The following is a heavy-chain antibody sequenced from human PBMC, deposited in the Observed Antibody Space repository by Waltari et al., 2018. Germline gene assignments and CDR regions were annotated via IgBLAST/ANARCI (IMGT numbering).Heavy chain of an antibody. CDR2: IYYSGST. V-gene: IGHV4-59*11. Sequence: QVQLQESGPGLVKPSETLSLTCTVSGGSISSHYWSWIRQPPGKGLEWIGYIYYSGSTNYNPSLKSRVTISVDTSKNQFSLKLSSVTAADTAVYYCARGSIVATIITYYYYGMDVWGQGTTVTVSS. D-gene: IGHD5-12*01. CDR1: GGSISSHY. J-gene: IGHJ6*02. CDR3: ARGSIVATIITYYYYGMDV.